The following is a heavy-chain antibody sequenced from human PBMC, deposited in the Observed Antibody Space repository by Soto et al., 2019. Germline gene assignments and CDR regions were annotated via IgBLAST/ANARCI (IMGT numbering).Heavy chain of an antibody. D-gene: IGHD4-17*01. CDR1: GGSVSSGSYY. Sequence: QVQLQESGPGLVKPSETLSLTCTVSGGSVSSGSYYWSWIRQPPGKGLEWIGYIYYSGSTNYKPSLKSRVTISVDTSKNQFSLKLSSVTAADTAVYYCEREGTTVTEWDPGGQGTLVTVSS. V-gene: IGHV4-61*01. CDR3: EREGTTVTEWDP. J-gene: IGHJ5*02. CDR2: IYYSGST.